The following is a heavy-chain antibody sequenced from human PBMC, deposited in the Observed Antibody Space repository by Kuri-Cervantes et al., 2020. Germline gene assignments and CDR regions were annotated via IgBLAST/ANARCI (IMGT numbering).Heavy chain of an antibody. CDR2: ISSSSSYI. D-gene: IGHD4-17*01. CDR3: AKDRGTRESNYGAPHLPLFFDI. J-gene: IGHJ3*02. Sequence: GGSLRLSCAASGFTFSSYSMNWVRQAPGKGLEWVSSISSSSSYIYYADPVKGRFTISRDNAKNSLYLQMNSLRAEDTALYYCAKDRGTRESNYGAPHLPLFFDIRGQGTMVTVSS. CDR1: GFTFSSYS. V-gene: IGHV3-21*04.